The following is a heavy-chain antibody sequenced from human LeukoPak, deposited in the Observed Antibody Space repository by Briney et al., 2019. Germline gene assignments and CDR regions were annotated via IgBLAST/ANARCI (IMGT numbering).Heavy chain of an antibody. CDR1: GFTFSTYA. J-gene: IGHJ3*02. CDR2: ITTDGGTT. D-gene: IGHD3-22*01. V-gene: IGHV3-64*04. CDR3: ARANPVYYYDSSGSTDAFDI. Sequence: SGGSLRLSCAASGFTFSTYAMHWVRQAPGKGLEYVSAITTDGGTTYYADSVKGRFTISRDNAKNSLYLQMNSLRAEDTAVYYCARANPVYYYDSSGSTDAFDIWGQGTMVTVSS.